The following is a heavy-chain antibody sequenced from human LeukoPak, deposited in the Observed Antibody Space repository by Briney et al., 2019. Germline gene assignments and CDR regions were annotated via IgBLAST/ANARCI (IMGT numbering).Heavy chain of an antibody. CDR3: ARGYFDWLLKADQEYFQH. CDR1: GFTFSSYG. J-gene: IGHJ1*01. CDR2: IRYDGSNK. D-gene: IGHD3-9*01. V-gene: IGHV3-30*02. Sequence: PGGSLRLSCAASGFTFSSYGMHWVRQAPGKGLEWVAFIRYDGSNKYYADSVKGRFTISRDNSKNTLYLQMNSLRAEDTAVYYCARGYFDWLLKADQEYFQHWGQGTLVTVSS.